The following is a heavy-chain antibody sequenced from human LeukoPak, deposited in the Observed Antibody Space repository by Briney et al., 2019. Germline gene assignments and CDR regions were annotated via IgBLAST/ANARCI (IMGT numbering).Heavy chain of an antibody. D-gene: IGHD5-18*01. V-gene: IGHV3-30-3*01. CDR1: GFTFSSYA. J-gene: IGHJ3*02. CDR3: ARDGRGYSAWDDAFDI. CDR2: ISYDGSNK. Sequence: GGSLRLSCAASGFTFSSYAMHWVRQAPGKGLEWVAVISYDGSNKYYADSVKGRFTISRDNSKSTLYLQMNSLRAEDTAVYYCARDGRGYSAWDDAFDIWGQGTMVTVSS.